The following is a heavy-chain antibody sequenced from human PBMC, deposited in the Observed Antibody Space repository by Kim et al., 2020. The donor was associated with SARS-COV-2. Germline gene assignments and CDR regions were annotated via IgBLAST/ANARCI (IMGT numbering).Heavy chain of an antibody. J-gene: IGHJ3*02. CDR1: GYTFTSYY. Sequence: ASVKVSCKASGYTFTSYYMHWVRQAPGQGLEWMGIINPSGGSTSYAQKFQGRVTMTRDTSTSTVYMELSSLRSEDTAMYYCARDLVYRAKYCSGGSCYSPVLDALDIWGQGTMVTVSS. V-gene: IGHV1-46*01. CDR2: INPSGGST. CDR3: ARDLVYRAKYCSGGSCYSPVLDALDI. D-gene: IGHD2-15*01.